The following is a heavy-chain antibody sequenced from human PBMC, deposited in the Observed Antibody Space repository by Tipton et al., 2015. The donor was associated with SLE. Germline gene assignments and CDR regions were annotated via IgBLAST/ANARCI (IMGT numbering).Heavy chain of an antibody. D-gene: IGHD2-21*01. CDR2: INPNGGGT. CDR1: GYIFTTYY. Sequence: QLVQSGAEVKKPGASVRVSCKAAGYIFTTYYMHWVRQAPGQGLEWMGIINPNGGGTTYAQQFQGRVTMTRDTSTNTFSMELSSLRSEDTAVYYCARDRGQYCGGNCLFDYWGQGALVTVSS. V-gene: IGHV1-46*01. J-gene: IGHJ4*02. CDR3: ARDRGQYCGGNCLFDY.